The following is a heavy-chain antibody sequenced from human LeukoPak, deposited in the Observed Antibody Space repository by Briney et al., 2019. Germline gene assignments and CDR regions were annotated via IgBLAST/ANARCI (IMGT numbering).Heavy chain of an antibody. J-gene: IGHJ4*02. D-gene: IGHD5-24*01. CDR1: GGSISNYY. V-gene: IGHV4-59*01. CDR2: VYYTGST. Sequence: SETLSLACPVSGGSISNYYYWTWIRQPPGKGLEWIGYVYYTGSTNFNPSLKSRGTMSLDTSRNQFSLKLTSLTAADTAVYYCARGAMATTPFFDYWGQGTLVTVSS. CDR3: ARGAMATTPFFDY.